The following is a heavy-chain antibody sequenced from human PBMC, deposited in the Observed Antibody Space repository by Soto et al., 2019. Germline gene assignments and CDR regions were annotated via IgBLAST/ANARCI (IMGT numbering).Heavy chain of an antibody. V-gene: IGHV1-69*08. D-gene: IGHD2-2*01. CDR2: IIPIFGIA. J-gene: IGHJ6*02. CDR3: AREDRDRETGLVPAAIDGMDV. CDR1: GGTFSRYS. Sequence: QVQLVQSGAEVKKPGSSVKVSCKASGGTFSRYSITWVRQAPGHGLEWIGRIIPIFGIASYAQKFQGRVTITADESTSTAELELSSLRSDDPGVYYCAREDRDRETGLVPAAIDGMDVWGQVTTVTVSS.